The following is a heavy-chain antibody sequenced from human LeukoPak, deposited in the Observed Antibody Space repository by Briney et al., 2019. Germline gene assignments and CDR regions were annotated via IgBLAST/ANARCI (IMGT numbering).Heavy chain of an antibody. CDR2: IYHSGST. CDR3: ARVGVVVPARSHWFDP. V-gene: IGHV4-30-2*01. CDR1: GGSISSGGYY. J-gene: IGHJ5*02. D-gene: IGHD2-2*01. Sequence: SETLSLTCTVSGGSISSGGYYWSWIRQPPGKGLEWIGYIYHSGSTYYNPSLKSRVTISVDRSKNQFSLRLSSVTAADTAVYHCARVGVVVPARSHWFDPWGQGTLVTVSS.